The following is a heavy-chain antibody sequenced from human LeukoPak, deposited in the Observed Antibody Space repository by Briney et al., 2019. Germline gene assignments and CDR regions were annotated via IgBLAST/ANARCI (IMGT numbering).Heavy chain of an antibody. D-gene: IGHD3-16*02. CDR2: MNPNSGNT. V-gene: IGHV1-8*01. CDR1: GYTFTSYD. Sequence: ASVKVSCKASGYTFTSYDINWVRQATGQGLEWMGWMNPNSGNTGYAQKFQGGVTMTRNTSISTAYMELSSLRSEDTAVYYCARCDYDYVWGSYRYDYWGQGTLVTVSS. CDR3: ARCDYDYVWGSYRYDY. J-gene: IGHJ4*02.